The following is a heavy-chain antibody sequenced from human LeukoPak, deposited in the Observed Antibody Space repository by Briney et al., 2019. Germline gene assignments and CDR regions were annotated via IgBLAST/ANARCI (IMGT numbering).Heavy chain of an antibody. CDR3: TKDYDPVGYYSSDY. CDR2: LSGSGTTT. V-gene: IGHV3-23*01. J-gene: IGHJ4*02. D-gene: IGHD3-22*01. Sequence: PGGSLRLSCAASGFTFSSYAMSWVRQVPGKGLEWVSTLSGSGTTTFYANSVKGRFTISRDSSKNTLYLQMNSLRAADTALYYCTKDYDPVGYYSSDYWGQGTLVTVSS. CDR1: GFTFSSYA.